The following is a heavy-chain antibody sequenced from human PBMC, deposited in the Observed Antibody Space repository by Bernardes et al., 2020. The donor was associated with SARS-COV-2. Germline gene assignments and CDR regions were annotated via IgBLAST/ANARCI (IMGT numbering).Heavy chain of an antibody. Sequence: SLRLSCAASGFTFDDYGMHWVRQVPGKGLEWVSGISWNSGTIVYADSVKGRFTISRDNAKNSLYLQMNSLRAEDTALYYCAKGDVSGSYYKNSFDYWGQGTLVTVSS. CDR3: AKGDVSGSYYKNSFDY. CDR1: GFTFDDYG. D-gene: IGHD3-10*01. CDR2: ISWNSGTI. J-gene: IGHJ4*02. V-gene: IGHV3-9*01.